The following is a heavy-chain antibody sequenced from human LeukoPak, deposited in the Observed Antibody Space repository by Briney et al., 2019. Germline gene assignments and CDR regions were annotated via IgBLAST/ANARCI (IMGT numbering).Heavy chain of an antibody. D-gene: IGHD3-10*01. CDR3: AREATMVRGVIISPYWFDP. CDR1: GFTFSSYA. CDR2: MSFDVNNK. V-gene: IGHV3-30*04. Sequence: GGSLRLSCATSGFTFSSYAFHWFGQAPGKGLEGVATMSFDVNNKYYADSVRDRFTISRDNSKNTLYLQMNSLRAEDTAVYYCAREATMVRGVIISPYWFDPWGQGTLVTVSS. J-gene: IGHJ5*02.